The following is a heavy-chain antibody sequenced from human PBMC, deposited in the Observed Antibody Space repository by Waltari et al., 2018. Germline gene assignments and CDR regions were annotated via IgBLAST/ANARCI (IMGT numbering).Heavy chain of an antibody. J-gene: IGHJ3*02. CDR3: AKDRTMATRAFDI. V-gene: IGHV3-23*01. Sequence: EVQLLESGGGLVQPGGSLRLSCAASGFTFSSYAMSWVRQAPGKGVGWGSAISGSGGSTYYADSVKGRFTISRDNSKNTLYLQMNSLRAEDTAVYYCAKDRTMATRAFDIWGQGTMVTVSS. CDR1: GFTFSSYA. D-gene: IGHD3-10*01. CDR2: ISGSGGST.